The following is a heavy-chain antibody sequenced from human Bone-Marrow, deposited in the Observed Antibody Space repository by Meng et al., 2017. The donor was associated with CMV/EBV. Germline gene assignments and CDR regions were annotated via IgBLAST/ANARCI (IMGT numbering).Heavy chain of an antibody. CDR3: ARESTRMTTRGFYYYYGMDV. D-gene: IGHD4-11*01. Sequence: GESLKISCAASGFTFSSYWMHWVRQAPGKGLVWVSRINSDGSSTSYADSVKGRFTISRDNAKNTLYLQMNSLRAEDTAVYYCARESTRMTTRGFYYYYGMDVWGQGTTVTVSS. CDR2: INSDGSST. CDR1: GFTFSSYW. V-gene: IGHV3-74*01. J-gene: IGHJ6*02.